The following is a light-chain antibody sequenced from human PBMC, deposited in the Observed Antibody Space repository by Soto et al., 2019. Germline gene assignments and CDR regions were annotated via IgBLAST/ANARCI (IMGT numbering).Light chain of an antibody. CDR3: SSYTSSSTYV. CDR2: DVS. CDR1: SSDVGGYNS. V-gene: IGLV2-14*03. Sequence: QSVLTQPRSVSGSPGQSVTISCTGTSSDVGGYNSVSWYQQHPGRAPKLMIHDVSNRPSGVSNRFSGSKSGNTASLTISGLQAEDEADYYCSSYTSSSTYVFGTGTKVTVL. J-gene: IGLJ1*01.